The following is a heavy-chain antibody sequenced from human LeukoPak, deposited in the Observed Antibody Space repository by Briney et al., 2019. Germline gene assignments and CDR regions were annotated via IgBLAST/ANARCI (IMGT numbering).Heavy chain of an antibody. D-gene: IGHD3-22*01. CDR1: GFTFSSYE. CDR2: ISSSGSTI. Sequence: GGSLRLPCAASGFTFSSYEMNWVRQAPGKGLEWVSYISSSGSTIYYADSVKGRFTISRDNAKNSLYLQMNSLRAEDTAVYYCARETYYYDSSASRLLDYWGQGTLVTVSS. V-gene: IGHV3-48*03. J-gene: IGHJ4*02. CDR3: ARETYYYDSSASRLLDY.